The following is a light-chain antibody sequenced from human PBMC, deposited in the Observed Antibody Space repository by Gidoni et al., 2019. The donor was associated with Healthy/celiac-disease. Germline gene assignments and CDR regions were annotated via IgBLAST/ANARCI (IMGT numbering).Light chain of an antibody. CDR1: SNNVGIQG. CDR2: RNN. J-gene: IGLJ3*02. Sequence: QAGLTQPPSVSKGLRQTATLTCTGNSNNVGIQGAAWLQQHQGHPPKLLSYRNNNRPSGISERFSASRSGNTASLTITGLQPEDEADYYCSAWDISLNVWMFGGGTKLTVL. CDR3: SAWDISLNVWM. V-gene: IGLV10-54*04.